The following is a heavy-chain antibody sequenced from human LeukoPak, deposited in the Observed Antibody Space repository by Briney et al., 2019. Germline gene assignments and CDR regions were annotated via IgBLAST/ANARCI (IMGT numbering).Heavy chain of an antibody. CDR3: AREGLGDSSGYHHAFDI. CDR1: GYTFTDYY. Sequence: ASVKVSCTASGYTFTDYYMHWVRQAPGQGLEWMGWINPYSGGTNYAQRFQGRVTMTRDTSIGTAYMELSRLKSDDTAVYYCAREGLGDSSGYHHAFDIWGQGTMVTVSS. J-gene: IGHJ3*02. CDR2: INPYSGGT. D-gene: IGHD3-22*01. V-gene: IGHV1-2*02.